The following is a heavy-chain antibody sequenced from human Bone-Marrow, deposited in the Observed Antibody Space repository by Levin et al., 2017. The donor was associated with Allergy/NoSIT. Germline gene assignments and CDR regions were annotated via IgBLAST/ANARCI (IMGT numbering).Heavy chain of an antibody. V-gene: IGHV3-21*01. CDR2: FGSSSNYL. D-gene: IGHD3-22*01. CDR1: GFSFIDFN. J-gene: IGHJ4*02. Sequence: GGSLRLSCAASGFSFIDFNMNWVRQAPGKGLEWLSSFGSSSNYLYYADSVKGRFTVSRDNAKNSLYLQLNSLRAEDTAVYYCAANSDYYHSSGYEYWGQGTPVTVS. CDR3: AANSDYYHSSGYEY.